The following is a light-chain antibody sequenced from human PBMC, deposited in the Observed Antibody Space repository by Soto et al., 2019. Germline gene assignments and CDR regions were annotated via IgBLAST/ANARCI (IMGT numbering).Light chain of an antibody. Sequence: DIQMTQSPSIVSASVGDRVSITCRASQRISKWLAWFQQKPGKAPKLLIYDASTLESGVPSRFSGSGSETDFSLTISSLQPEDFATYYCQHSYTFPWPFGQGTRPAIK. V-gene: IGKV1-5*01. CDR3: QHSYTFPWP. J-gene: IGKJ5*01. CDR2: DAS. CDR1: QRISKW.